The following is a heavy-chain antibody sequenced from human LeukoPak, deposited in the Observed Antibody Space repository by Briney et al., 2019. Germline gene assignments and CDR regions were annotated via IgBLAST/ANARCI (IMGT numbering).Heavy chain of an antibody. CDR1: GYSFTSHW. CDR3: AIGSGSYYWVYFDY. V-gene: IGHV5-51*01. Sequence: GESLKISCKGSGYSFTSHWIGWVRQMPGRGLEWMGIIYPGDSDTRYSPSFQGQVTISADESISTAYPQWSSLKASDTAMYYCAIGSGSYYWVYFDYWGQGTLVTVSS. D-gene: IGHD1-26*01. CDR2: IYPGDSDT. J-gene: IGHJ4*02.